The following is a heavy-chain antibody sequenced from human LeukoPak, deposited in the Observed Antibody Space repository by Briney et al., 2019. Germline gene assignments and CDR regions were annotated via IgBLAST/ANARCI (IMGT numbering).Heavy chain of an antibody. Sequence: ASVRVSCKASGYTFNRSAFTWVRQAPGQGLEWVGWISAYNGDTHHAQNFQGRITMTTDTSTTTAYMELRSLTSDDTAVYYCARGGYQLLHFWGQGTLVIVSS. CDR3: ARGGYQLLHF. CDR2: ISAYNGDT. J-gene: IGHJ4*02. CDR1: GYTFNRSA. V-gene: IGHV1-18*01. D-gene: IGHD2-2*01.